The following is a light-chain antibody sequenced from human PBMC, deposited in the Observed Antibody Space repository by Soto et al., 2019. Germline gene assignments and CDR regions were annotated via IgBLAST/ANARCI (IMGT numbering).Light chain of an antibody. CDR3: SSYAASTYV. Sequence: QSVLTQPPSASGSPGQSVTISCTRTSSDVGGYNYVSWYQQHPGKAPKLIIYEVSKRPSGVPDRFSGSKSGNTASLTVSGLQTEDEADYYCSSYAASTYVFGTGTKVTVL. V-gene: IGLV2-8*01. J-gene: IGLJ1*01. CDR2: EVS. CDR1: SSDVGGYNY.